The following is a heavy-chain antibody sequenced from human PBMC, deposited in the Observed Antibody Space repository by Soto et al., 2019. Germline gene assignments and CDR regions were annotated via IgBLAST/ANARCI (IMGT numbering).Heavy chain of an antibody. Sequence: GGSLRLSCAASGFTFSSYDMHWVRQATGKGLEWVSAIGTAGDTYYPGSVKGRFTISRENAKNSLYLQMNSLRAGDTAVYYCARALTSCSSTSCYKWFDPWGQGTLVTVSS. CDR1: GFTFSSYD. CDR2: IGTAGDT. CDR3: ARALTSCSSTSCYKWFDP. D-gene: IGHD2-2*02. J-gene: IGHJ5*02. V-gene: IGHV3-13*01.